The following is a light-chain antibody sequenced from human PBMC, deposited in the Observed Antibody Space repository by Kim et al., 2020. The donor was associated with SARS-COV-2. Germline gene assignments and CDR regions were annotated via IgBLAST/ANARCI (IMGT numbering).Light chain of an antibody. CDR1: QSVSSY. Sequence: SPGERATLSCRASQSVSSYLACYQQKPGQAPRLLIIDASYRATGSPARFIGSGSGTDFTLTISSLEPEDFAVDYCQQRSNWPPWTFGQGTKVDIK. J-gene: IGKJ1*01. CDR2: DAS. V-gene: IGKV3-11*01. CDR3: QQRSNWPPWT.